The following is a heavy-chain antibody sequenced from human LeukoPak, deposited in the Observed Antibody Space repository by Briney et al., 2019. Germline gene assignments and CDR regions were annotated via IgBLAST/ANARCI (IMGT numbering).Heavy chain of an antibody. D-gene: IGHD2-2*01. J-gene: IGHJ4*02. CDR1: GFTFSNYW. CDR3: ARVLYGSRVNVIDS. V-gene: IGHV3-7*01. CDR2: MNEYGSEK. Sequence: GGSLSPSCAASGFTFSNYWINWVRQAPGKGLEWVANMNEYGSEKYYVDSVRGRFTISRDNAKNSLFLHMNSLRVEDTAVYRCARVLYGSRVNVIDSWGPGTLVTVSA.